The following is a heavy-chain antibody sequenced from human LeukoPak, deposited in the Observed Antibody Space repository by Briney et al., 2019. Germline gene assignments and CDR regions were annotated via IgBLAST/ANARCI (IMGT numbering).Heavy chain of an antibody. CDR2: IKGDASEK. CDR1: GFSINNYW. Sequence: GGSLTLSCAVSGFSINNYWMTWYRQAPGKGLECVAHIKGDASEKYYLDSVKGRFTISRDNAKNSLYLQMNSLRAEDTAVYYCARQAGVTWGQGTLVTVSS. CDR3: ARQAGVT. D-gene: IGHD6-19*01. J-gene: IGHJ5*02. V-gene: IGHV3-7*01.